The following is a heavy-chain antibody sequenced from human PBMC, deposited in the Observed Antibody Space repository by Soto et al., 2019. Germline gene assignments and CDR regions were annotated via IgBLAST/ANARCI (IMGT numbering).Heavy chain of an antibody. J-gene: IGHJ5*02. CDR2: IYHTGTT. Sequence: SETLSLTCTVSGGSINSGGYSWTWIRQPPGKGLEWIGFIYHTGTTYYSPSLKSRVAISLDTSKNQFSLSLSSVTAADTAVYYCARGRGYSYGLDPWGQGTLVTVSS. V-gene: IGHV4-30-2*05. D-gene: IGHD5-18*01. CDR1: GGSINSGGYS. CDR3: ARGRGYSYGLDP.